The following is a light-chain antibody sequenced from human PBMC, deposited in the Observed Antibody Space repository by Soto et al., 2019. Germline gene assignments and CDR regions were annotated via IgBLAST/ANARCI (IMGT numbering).Light chain of an antibody. CDR1: SSDVGAYDY. CDR3: SSYAGDNAGGDNYVF. Sequence: QSALTQPPSASGSPGQSVTISCTGTSSDVGAYDYVFWYQRHPGRAPKLIISEVTKRPSGVPDRFSGSKSGNTASLTVSGLQADDEAEYYCSSYAGDNAGGDNYVFFGGGTKVTVL. CDR2: EVT. J-gene: IGLJ2*01. V-gene: IGLV2-8*01.